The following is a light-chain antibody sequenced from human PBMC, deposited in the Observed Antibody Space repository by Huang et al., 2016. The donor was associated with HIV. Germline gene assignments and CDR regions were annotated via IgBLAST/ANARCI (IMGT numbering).Light chain of an antibody. CDR1: QSVGVH. CDR2: DTS. J-gene: IGKJ4*01. Sequence: IVLTQSPATLSWYPGEGVTLSCRASQSVGVHIAWYQQHPVQPPKLLIYDTSNRATGTPVRCSGSGSGTDFTRTISSLQSEDFAVYYCQQRSSGVTFGGGT. CDR3: QQRSSGVT. V-gene: IGKV3-11*01.